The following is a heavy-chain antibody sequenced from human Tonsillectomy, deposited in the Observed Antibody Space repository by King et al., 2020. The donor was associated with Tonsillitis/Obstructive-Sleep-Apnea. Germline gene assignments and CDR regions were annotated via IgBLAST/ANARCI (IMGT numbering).Heavy chain of an antibody. Sequence: QLVQSGAEVKKPGESLKISCQGSGFNFANYWIAWVRQMPGKGLDWMGIIYPGDSHTRYSPSFQGQVTISADKSINTAYLQCNTLKASDTAMYYCARLRLYSGYDFGYFDYWGQGTLVTVSS. V-gene: IGHV5-51*01. CDR2: IYPGDSHT. CDR3: ARLRLYSGYDFGYFDY. J-gene: IGHJ4*02. CDR1: GFNFANYW. D-gene: IGHD5-12*01.